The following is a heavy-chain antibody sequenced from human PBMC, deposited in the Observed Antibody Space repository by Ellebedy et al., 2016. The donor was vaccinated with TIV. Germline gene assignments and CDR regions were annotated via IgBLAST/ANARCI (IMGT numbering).Heavy chain of an antibody. D-gene: IGHD3-16*01. CDR2: ISKSDTT. J-gene: IGHJ4*02. CDR3: ARDAMLWIFDS. V-gene: IGHV3-48*01. Sequence: GESLKISCAASGFTFNSYSMNWVRQAPGKGLEWISYISKSDTTYYADSVRGRFTISSDNAKRSLYLQMNSLRLEDTAVYYCARDAMLWIFDSWGQGTLVTVSS. CDR1: GFTFNSYS.